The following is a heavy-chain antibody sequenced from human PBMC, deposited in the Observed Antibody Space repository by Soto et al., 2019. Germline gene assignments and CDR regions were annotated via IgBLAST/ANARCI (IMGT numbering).Heavy chain of an antibody. CDR1: GGSISSGGYY. Sequence: SETLSLTCTVSGGSISSGGYYCSWIRQHPGKGLEWIGYIYYSGSTYYNPSLKSRVTISVDTSKNQFSLKLSSVTAADTAVYYCAASCVGCGGFNYYGMDVWGQGTTVT. J-gene: IGHJ6*02. V-gene: IGHV4-31*03. CDR2: IYYSGST. CDR3: AASCVGCGGFNYYGMDV. D-gene: IGHD2-21*01.